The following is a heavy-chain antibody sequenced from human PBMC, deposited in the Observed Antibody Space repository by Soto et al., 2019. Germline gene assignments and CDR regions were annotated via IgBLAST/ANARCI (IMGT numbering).Heavy chain of an antibody. J-gene: IGHJ4*02. V-gene: IGHV3-49*03. D-gene: IGHD6-13*01. CDR3: TRAVTRFRSSPYDY. CDR2: IRSKAYGGTT. Sequence: GGSLRLSCTASGFTFGDYAMSWFRQAPGKGLEWVGFIRSKAYGGTTEYAASVKGRFTISRDDSKSIAYLQMNSLKTEDTAVYYCTRAVTRFRSSPYDYWGQGTLVTVSS. CDR1: GFTFGDYA.